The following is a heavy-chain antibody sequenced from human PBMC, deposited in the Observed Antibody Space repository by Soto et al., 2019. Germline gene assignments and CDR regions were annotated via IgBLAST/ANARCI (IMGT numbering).Heavy chain of an antibody. D-gene: IGHD2-21*01. V-gene: IGHV4-59*08. CDR1: GGSISSYY. J-gene: IGHJ4*02. Sequence: SETLSLTCTVSGGSISSYYWSWIRQPPGKGLEWIGYIYSSGSTFYNLSLKSRLSLSVDTSKNQFSLRLQSVTAADTAVYYCVRHRSSREIPFDNWGQGTLVTVSS. CDR2: IYSSGST. CDR3: VRHRSSREIPFDN.